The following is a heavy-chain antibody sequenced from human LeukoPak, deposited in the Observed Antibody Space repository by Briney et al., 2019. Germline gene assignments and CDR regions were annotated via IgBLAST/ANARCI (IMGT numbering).Heavy chain of an antibody. D-gene: IGHD4-23*01. J-gene: IGHJ4*02. CDR1: GLTCSNYW. CDR2: ISTDGRDK. V-gene: IGHV3-74*01. Sequence: PGGSLRLSRAASGLTCSNYWMHWVRQAPGKGLVWVSRISTDGRDKSYEDSVKGRFTISRDNANNTLYLQMDSLRAEDTAVYYCARDLGSLDYGGNSESRGQGTLVTVSS. CDR3: ARDLGSLDYGGNSES.